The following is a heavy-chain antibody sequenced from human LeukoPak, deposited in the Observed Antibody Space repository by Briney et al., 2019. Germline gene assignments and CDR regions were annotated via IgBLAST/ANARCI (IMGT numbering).Heavy chain of an antibody. Sequence: PGGSLRLSCAASGFTVSSDYMTWVRQAPGKGLEWVSYISSSGSTIYYADSVKGRFTISRDNAKNSLYLQMNSLRAEDTAVYYCARGETPRLPPPDWGQGTLVTVSS. CDR2: ISSSGSTI. J-gene: IGHJ4*02. D-gene: IGHD6-25*01. CDR1: GFTVSSDY. V-gene: IGHV3-11*01. CDR3: ARGETPRLPPPD.